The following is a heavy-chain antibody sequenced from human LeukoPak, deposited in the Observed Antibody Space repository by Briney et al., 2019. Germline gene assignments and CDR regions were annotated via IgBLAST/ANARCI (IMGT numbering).Heavy chain of an antibody. CDR2: ISYDGSNK. Sequence: PGGSLRLSCAASGFAFSSYAMHWVRQAPGKGLEWVAVISYDGSNKYYADSVKGRFTISRDNSKNTLYLQMNSLRAEDTAVYYCAGATTDYGDPQVDYWGQGTLVTVSS. CDR3: AGATTDYGDPQVDY. J-gene: IGHJ4*02. CDR1: GFAFSSYA. V-gene: IGHV3-30-3*01. D-gene: IGHD4-17*01.